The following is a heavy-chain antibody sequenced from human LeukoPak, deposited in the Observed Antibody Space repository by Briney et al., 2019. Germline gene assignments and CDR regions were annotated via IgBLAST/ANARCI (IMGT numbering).Heavy chain of an antibody. CDR1: GDSISSYY. J-gene: IGHJ4*02. V-gene: IGHV4-59*08. D-gene: IGHD4-17*01. CDR2: IYYTGST. CDR3: ARRYGDHNLYYFNY. Sequence: SETLSLTCTVSGDSISSYYWSWIRQPPGKGLEWIGYIYYTGSTNYNPPLKSRVTMSVDTSKNQFSLKLSSVTAADTAVYYCARRYGDHNLYYFNYWGQGTLVTVSS.